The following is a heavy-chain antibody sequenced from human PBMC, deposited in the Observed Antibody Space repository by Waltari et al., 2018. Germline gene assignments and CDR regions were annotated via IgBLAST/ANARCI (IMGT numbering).Heavy chain of an antibody. CDR3: ARREQQLVTLDY. CDR2: IYHSGST. V-gene: IGHV4-38-2*01. Sequence: QVQLQESGPGLVKPSETLSLTCAVSGYSISSGYYWGWIRQPPGKGLEWIGSIYHSGSTYYTPSLKRRVTISVDTSKNQCSLKLGSVTAADTAVYYCARREQQLVTLDYWGQGTLVTVSS. CDR1: GYSISSGYY. J-gene: IGHJ4*02. D-gene: IGHD6-13*01.